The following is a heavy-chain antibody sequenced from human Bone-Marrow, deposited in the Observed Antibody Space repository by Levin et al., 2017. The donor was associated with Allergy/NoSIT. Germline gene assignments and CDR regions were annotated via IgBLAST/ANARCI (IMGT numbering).Heavy chain of an antibody. CDR3: ATEQIVAVIPSNTGDAFDI. Sequence: GGSLRLSCAASGFTFNIYTLNWVRQAPGKGLEWVSSISGSSSHIYYADSVKGRFTISRDNAKNSLYLDMNSLRAEDTAVYFCATEQIVAVIPSNTGDAFDIWGQGTMVTVSS. CDR2: ISGSSSHI. CDR1: GFTFNIYT. V-gene: IGHV3-21*01. J-gene: IGHJ3*02. D-gene: IGHD2-21*01.